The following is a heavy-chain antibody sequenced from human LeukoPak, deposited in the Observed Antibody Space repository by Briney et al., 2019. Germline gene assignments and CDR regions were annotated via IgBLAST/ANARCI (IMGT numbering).Heavy chain of an antibody. Sequence: NPGGSLRLSCAASGFTFSSYSMNWVRQAPGKGLEWVSSISSSSSYIYYADSVKGRFTISRDNAKNSLYLQMNSLRAEDMAVYYCVPYSNYEGWFDPWGQGTLVTVSS. D-gene: IGHD4-11*01. J-gene: IGHJ5*02. CDR2: ISSSSSYI. CDR3: VPYSNYEGWFDP. V-gene: IGHV3-21*01. CDR1: GFTFSSYS.